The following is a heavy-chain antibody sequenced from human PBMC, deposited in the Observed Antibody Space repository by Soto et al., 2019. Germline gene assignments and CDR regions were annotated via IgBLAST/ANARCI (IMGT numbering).Heavy chain of an antibody. CDR3: ARVNERGDWFDP. Sequence: GASVKVSCKASGYTFTSYDSKWVRQATGQGLEWMGWMNPNSGNTGYAQKFQGRVTMTRNTSISTAYMELSSLRSEDTAVYYCARVNERGDWFDPWGQGTLVTVSS. CDR1: GYTFTSYD. V-gene: IGHV1-8*01. CDR2: MNPNSGNT. J-gene: IGHJ5*02.